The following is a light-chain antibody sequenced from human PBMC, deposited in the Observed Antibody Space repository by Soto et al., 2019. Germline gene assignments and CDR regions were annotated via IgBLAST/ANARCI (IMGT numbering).Light chain of an antibody. J-gene: IGLJ1*01. CDR3: GTWDSSLIAL. CDR2: ENS. CDR1: SSNIGSND. V-gene: IGLV1-51*02. Sequence: QSVLTQPPSVSAAPGQKVTISCSGNSSNIGSNDVSWYQQLPGKAPNLLIYENSQRPSGIPDRFSGSKSGTSATLGITGLQTGDEADYYCGTWDSSLIALFGTGTKVTVL.